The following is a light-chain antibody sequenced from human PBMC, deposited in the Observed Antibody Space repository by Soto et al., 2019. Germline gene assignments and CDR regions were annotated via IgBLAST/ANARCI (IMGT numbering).Light chain of an antibody. V-gene: IGKV1-39*01. J-gene: IGKJ5*01. CDR3: QQSYSTPRT. CDR1: QSISSY. CDR2: AAS. Sequence: DIQMPQSPSSLSASVGDSVTITCRASQSISSYLNWYQQKPGKAPKLLIYAASSLQSGVPSRFSGSGSGTDFTLTISSLQPEDVATYYCQQSYSTPRTFGQGTRLEI.